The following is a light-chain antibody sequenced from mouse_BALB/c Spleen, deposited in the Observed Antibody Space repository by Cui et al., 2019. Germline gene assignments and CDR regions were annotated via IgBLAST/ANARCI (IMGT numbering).Light chain of an antibody. Sequence: QIVLSQSPAILSASPGEKVTTTCRASPSVSYMHWYQQKPGSSPKPWIYATSNLASGVPARFSGSGSGTSYSLTISRVEAEDAATYYCQQWSSNPPTFGGGTKLEIK. CDR1: PSVSY. CDR2: ATS. J-gene: IGKJ2*01. CDR3: QQWSSNPPT. V-gene: IGKV4-72*01.